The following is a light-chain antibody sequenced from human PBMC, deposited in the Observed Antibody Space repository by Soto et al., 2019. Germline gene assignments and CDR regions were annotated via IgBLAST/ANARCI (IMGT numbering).Light chain of an antibody. CDR1: QSVSSY. Sequence: EIVLTQSPATLSLSPGERATLSCRASQSVSSYLAWYQQKHGQAPRLLIYDSSNRATGIPVRFSGSGSGTDFTLTIRSLEPEAFAVYYCQQRSNWPPSITFGQGTRLEIK. J-gene: IGKJ5*01. CDR3: QQRSNWPPSIT. CDR2: DSS. V-gene: IGKV3-11*01.